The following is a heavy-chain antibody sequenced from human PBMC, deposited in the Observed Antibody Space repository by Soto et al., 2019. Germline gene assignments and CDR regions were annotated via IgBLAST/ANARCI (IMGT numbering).Heavy chain of an antibody. V-gene: IGHV4-4*02. D-gene: IGHD3-10*01. CDR2: IFHSGST. Sequence: PSETLSLTCAVSGASISSRSWWSWVRQPPGKGLEWIGEIFHSGSTNYNPSLKSRVIISVDKSKSQFFLRLSSVTAADTAVYYCARGLLWFGDGYYFDYWGQGTLVTVSS. CDR3: ARGLLWFGDGYYFDY. J-gene: IGHJ4*02. CDR1: GASISSRSW.